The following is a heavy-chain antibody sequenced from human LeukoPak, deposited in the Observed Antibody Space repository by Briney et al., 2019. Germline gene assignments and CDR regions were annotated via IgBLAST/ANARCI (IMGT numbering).Heavy chain of an antibody. D-gene: IGHD3-22*01. Sequence: PGGSLRLSCAASGFTFSSYAMSWVRQAPGKGLEWVSAISGSGGSTYYADSVKGRFTISRDNSKNTLYLQMNGLRAEDTAVYYCAKANDSSGYYYPFDYWGQGTLVTVSS. V-gene: IGHV3-23*01. CDR3: AKANDSSGYYYPFDY. CDR2: ISGSGGST. J-gene: IGHJ4*02. CDR1: GFTFSSYA.